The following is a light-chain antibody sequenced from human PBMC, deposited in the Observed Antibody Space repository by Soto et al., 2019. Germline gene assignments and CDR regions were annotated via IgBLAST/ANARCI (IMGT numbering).Light chain of an antibody. CDR1: SSDVGGYNS. CDR3: TSYTSSSTTV. V-gene: IGLV2-14*01. J-gene: IGLJ1*01. Sequence: QSALTQPASVSGSPGQSITISCTGTSSDVGGYNSVSWYRQYPGKAPKLIIFDVTDRPSGISTRFSGSKSGNTASLTISGLQAEDEAVFYCTSYTSSSTTVFGTGTQLTVL. CDR2: DVT.